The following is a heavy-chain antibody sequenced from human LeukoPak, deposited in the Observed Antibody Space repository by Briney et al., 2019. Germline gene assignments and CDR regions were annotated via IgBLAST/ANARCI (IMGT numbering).Heavy chain of an antibody. CDR3: ASGFTAMAFDY. CDR1: GGSISIYY. Sequence: KPSETLSLTCTVSGGSISIYYWSWIRQPPGKGLEWIGYIYYSGSTNYNPSLKSRVTISVDTSKKQFSLKLSSVTAADTAVYYCASGFTAMAFDYWGQGTLVTVSS. D-gene: IGHD5-18*01. V-gene: IGHV4-59*01. J-gene: IGHJ4*02. CDR2: IYYSGST.